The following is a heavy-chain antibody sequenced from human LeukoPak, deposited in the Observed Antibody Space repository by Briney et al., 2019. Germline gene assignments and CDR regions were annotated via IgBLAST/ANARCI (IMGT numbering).Heavy chain of an antibody. CDR3: AGAQGISARW. Sequence: GRSLRLSCAASGFTFSSYGMHWVRQAPGKGLEWVSVIYSDGNTYYADSVKGRFTISRDNSKNTLYLQMNSLRAEDTAVYYCAGAQGISARWWGQGTLVTVSS. CDR2: IYSDGNT. J-gene: IGHJ4*02. D-gene: IGHD6-6*01. V-gene: IGHV3-53*01. CDR1: GFTFSSYG.